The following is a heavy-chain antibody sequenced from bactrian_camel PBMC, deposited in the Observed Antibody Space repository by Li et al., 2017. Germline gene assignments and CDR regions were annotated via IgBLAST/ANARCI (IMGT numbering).Heavy chain of an antibody. D-gene: IGHD5*01. Sequence: QLVESGGGLVQPGGSLRLSCSASGYTYCRNCICMAWFRQAPGTERERVAAIYSASAGGGTYYADSVKGRFTISRDNAKNTVYLQIDSLKFEDTALYYCATTGFDFWGQGTQVTVS. J-gene: IGHJ4*01. CDR3: ATTGFDF. V-gene: IGHV3S1*01. CDR2: IYSASAGGGT. CDR1: GYTYCRNC.